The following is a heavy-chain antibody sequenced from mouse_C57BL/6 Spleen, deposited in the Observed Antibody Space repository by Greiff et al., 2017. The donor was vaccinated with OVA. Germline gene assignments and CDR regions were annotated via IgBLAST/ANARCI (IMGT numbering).Heavy chain of an antibody. J-gene: IGHJ4*01. D-gene: IGHD1-1*01. CDR1: GYTFTSYW. V-gene: IGHV1-55*01. Sequence: QVQLKQPGAELVKPGASVKMSCKASGYTFTSYWITWVKQRPGQGLEWIGDIYPGSGSTNYNEKFKSKATLTVDTSSSTAYMQLSSLTSEDSAVYYCAREAYYYEGDYAMDYWGQGTSVTVSS. CDR3: AREAYYYEGDYAMDY. CDR2: IYPGSGST.